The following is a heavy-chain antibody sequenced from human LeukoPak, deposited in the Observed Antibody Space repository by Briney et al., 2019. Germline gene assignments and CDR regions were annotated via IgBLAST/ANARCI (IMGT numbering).Heavy chain of an antibody. D-gene: IGHD3-22*01. V-gene: IGHV3-21*01. CDR2: ISSSSSYI. J-gene: IGHJ4*02. Sequence: ETLSLTCAVYGGSFSSNYMSWVRQAPGKGLEWVSSISSSSSYIYYADSVKGRFTISRDNAKNSLYLQMNSLRAEDTAVYYCARDADYYDSSGYYFDYWGQGTLVTVSS. CDR1: GGSFSSNY. CDR3: ARDADYYDSSGYYFDY.